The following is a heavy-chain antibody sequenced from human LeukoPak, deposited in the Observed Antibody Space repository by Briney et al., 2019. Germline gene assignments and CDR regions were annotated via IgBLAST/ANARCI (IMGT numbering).Heavy chain of an antibody. V-gene: IGHV3-53*01. CDR2: IYSGGST. CDR1: GFTVSSNY. J-gene: IGHJ6*02. CDR3: ARRKYSSGLYYYGMDV. D-gene: IGHD6-19*01. Sequence: GGSLRLSCAASGFTVSSNYISWVRQAPGKGLEWVSVIYSGGSTYYADSVKGRFTNSRDNSKNTLYLQMNSLRAEDTAVYYCARRKYSSGLYYYGMDVWGQGTTVTVSS.